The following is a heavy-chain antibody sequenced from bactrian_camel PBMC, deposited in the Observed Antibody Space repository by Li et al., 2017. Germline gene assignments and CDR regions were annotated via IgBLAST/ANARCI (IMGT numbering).Heavy chain of an antibody. CDR1: GYASGAYC. V-gene: IGHV3-3*01. CDR2: IFTGGPST. Sequence: HVQLVESGGGSVQAGGSLRLSCAASGYASGAYCMGWFRQASGKEREAVATIFTGGPSTYYAASVKGRFTISQDNAKNTVFLQMNALKPEDTAMYYCAADYAPIGCRVGRTPQPDDYNIWGQGTQVTVS. D-gene: IGHD5*01. J-gene: IGHJ4*01. CDR3: AADYAPIGCRVGRTPQPDDYNI.